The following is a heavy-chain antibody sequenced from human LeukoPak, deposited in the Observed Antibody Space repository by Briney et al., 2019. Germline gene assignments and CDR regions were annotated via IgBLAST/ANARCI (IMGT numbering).Heavy chain of an antibody. V-gene: IGHV3-48*03. Sequence: GGFLRLSCAASGFTFSSYEMNWVRQAPGKGLEWISYISTSGNTIYYADSVKGRFTISRDNAKNSLYLQMNSLRAEDTAVYYCSKGYGDYEYWGQGTLATASS. CDR2: ISTSGNTI. D-gene: IGHD4-17*01. CDR3: SKGYGDYEY. CDR1: GFTFSSYE. J-gene: IGHJ4*02.